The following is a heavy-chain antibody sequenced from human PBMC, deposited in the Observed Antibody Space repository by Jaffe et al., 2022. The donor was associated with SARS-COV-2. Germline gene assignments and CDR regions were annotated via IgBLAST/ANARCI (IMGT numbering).Heavy chain of an antibody. CDR2: ISGSGGST. J-gene: IGHJ4*02. Sequence: EVQLLESGGGLVQPGGSLRLSCAASGFTFSSYAMSWVRQAPGKGLEWVSAISGSGGSTYYADSVKGRFTISRDNSKNTLYLQMNSLRAEDTAVYYCAKDGARRDGLRGYFDYWGQGTLVTVSS. CDR3: AKDGARRDGLRGYFDY. D-gene: IGHD3-10*01. CDR1: GFTFSSYA. V-gene: IGHV3-23*01.